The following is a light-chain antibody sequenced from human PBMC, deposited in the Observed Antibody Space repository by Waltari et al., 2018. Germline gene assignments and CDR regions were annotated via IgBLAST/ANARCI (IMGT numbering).Light chain of an antibody. Sequence: QSALTQPAPVSGSPGQSITIPCTGTSSDVGGYNYVPWYQQHPGKAPKLMIYEVSNRPSGVSNRFSGSKSGNTASLTISGLQAEDEADYYCSSYTSSSTLGVVFGGGTKLTVL. CDR3: SSYTSSSTLGVV. CDR2: EVS. CDR1: SSDVGGYNY. V-gene: IGLV2-14*01. J-gene: IGLJ2*01.